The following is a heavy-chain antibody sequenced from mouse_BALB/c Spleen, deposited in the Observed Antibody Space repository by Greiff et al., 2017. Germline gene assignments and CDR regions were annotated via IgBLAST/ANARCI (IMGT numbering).Heavy chain of an antibody. CDR3: ATFYYGNYWFAY. V-gene: IGHV5-6-3*01. D-gene: IGHD2-1*01. J-gene: IGHJ3*01. CDR1: GFTFSSYG. CDR2: INSNGGST. Sequence: DVQLVESGGGLVQPGGSRKLSCAASGFTFSSYGMSWVRQTPDKRLELVATINSNGGSTYYPDSVKGRFTISRDNAKNTLYLQMSSLKSEDTAMYYCATFYYGNYWFAYWGQGTLVTVSA.